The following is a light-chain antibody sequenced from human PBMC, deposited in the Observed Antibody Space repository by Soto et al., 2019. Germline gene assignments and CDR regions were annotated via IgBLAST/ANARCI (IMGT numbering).Light chain of an antibody. CDR2: GNK. J-gene: IGLJ1*01. CDR1: SSNIGAGYD. V-gene: IGLV1-40*01. Sequence: QSALTQPPSVSGAPGQRVTISCTGSSSNIGAGYDVHWYQQRPGTAPKLLIYGNKNRPSGVPDRFSGSKSGTSAPLAITGLQAEDEADYYCQSYDSSLSVSYVFGTGTKVTVL. CDR3: QSYDSSLSVSYV.